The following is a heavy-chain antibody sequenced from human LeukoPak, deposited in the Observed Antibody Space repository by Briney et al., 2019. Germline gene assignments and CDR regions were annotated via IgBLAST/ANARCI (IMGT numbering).Heavy chain of an antibody. D-gene: IGHD5/OR15-5a*01. J-gene: IGHJ5*02. CDR1: WYSFTSYW. V-gene: IGHV5-51*01. CDR2: IYPGDSDT. CDR3: ARRSYVYDHNWFVP. Sequence: GEPRKISSKGSWYSFTSYWIGWVRQMPGKSLEWMGIIYPGDSDTRYSPSFQGQVTISADRSISTAYLQWSSLKASDTAMYYCARRSYVYDHNWFVPWGQGTLVTVSS.